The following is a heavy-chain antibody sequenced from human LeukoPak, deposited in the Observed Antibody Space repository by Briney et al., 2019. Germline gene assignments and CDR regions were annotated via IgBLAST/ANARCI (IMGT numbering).Heavy chain of an antibody. V-gene: IGHV3-30*18. D-gene: IGHD4-11*01. J-gene: IGHJ4*02. CDR2: ISYDGSNQ. CDR3: AKEGYSNFFDY. CDR1: GFTFSNYG. Sequence: GGSLRLSCAASGFTFSNYGMHWVRQAPGKGLEWVAVISYDGSNQYYAASVKGRFTISRDNSKNTLYLQMNSLRAEDTAVYYCAKEGYSNFFDYWGQGTLVTVSS.